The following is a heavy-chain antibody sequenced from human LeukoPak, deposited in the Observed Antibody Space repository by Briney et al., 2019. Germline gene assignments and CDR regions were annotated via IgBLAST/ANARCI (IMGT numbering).Heavy chain of an antibody. CDR1: GGSFSGYY. J-gene: IGHJ4*02. Sequence: SETLSLTCAVYGGSFSGYYWSWIRQPPGKGLEWIGSIYYSGSTYYNPSLESRVSISVDTSKNQFSLKLSSVTAADTAVYYCASPGDDNYDSSGYFGYWGQGTLVTVSS. V-gene: IGHV4-34*01. CDR3: ASPGDDNYDSSGYFGY. CDR2: IYYSGST. D-gene: IGHD3-22*01.